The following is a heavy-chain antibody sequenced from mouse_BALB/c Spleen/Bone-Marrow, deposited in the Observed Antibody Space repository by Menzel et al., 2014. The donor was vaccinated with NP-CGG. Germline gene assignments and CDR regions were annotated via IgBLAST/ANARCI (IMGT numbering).Heavy chain of an antibody. V-gene: IGHV5-17*02. CDR1: GFTFSSFG. CDR2: ISSGSSTI. CDR3: ARSTYYAMDY. Sequence: VKVAQSGGGLVWPGASRKFSCAASGFTFSSFGMHWVRQAPEKGLEWVAYISSGSSTIYYADTVKGRFTISRDNPKNTLFLQMTRLRSEDTAMYYCARSTYYAMDYWGQGTSVTVSS. J-gene: IGHJ4*01.